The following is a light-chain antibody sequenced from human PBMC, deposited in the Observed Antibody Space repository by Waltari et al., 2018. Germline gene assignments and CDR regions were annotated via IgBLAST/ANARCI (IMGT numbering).Light chain of an antibody. CDR3: QVRGGADDFWV. CDR2: DDS. CDR1: NIGSQS. Sequence: SYVLTQPPSVSVAPGQTASVTCTGRNIGSQSVHLYQQRPGQAPVLVVSDDSDRPSGIPDRFSGSKSGHTATLSISGVEAGDEADFYCQVRGGADDFWVFGGGTRLTVL. J-gene: IGLJ3*02. V-gene: IGLV3-21*02.